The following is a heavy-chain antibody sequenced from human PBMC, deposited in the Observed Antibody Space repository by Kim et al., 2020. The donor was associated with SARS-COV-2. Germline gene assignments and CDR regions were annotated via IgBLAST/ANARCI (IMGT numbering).Heavy chain of an antibody. J-gene: IGHJ4*02. V-gene: IGHV1-2*02. Sequence: KFQGRVTMTRDTSISTAYMELSRLRSDDTAVYYCASLYYYGSGRQYYFDYWGQGTLVTVSS. CDR3: ASLYYYGSGRQYYFDY. D-gene: IGHD3-10*01.